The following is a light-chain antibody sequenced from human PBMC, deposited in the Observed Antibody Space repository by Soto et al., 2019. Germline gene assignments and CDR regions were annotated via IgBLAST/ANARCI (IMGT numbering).Light chain of an antibody. J-gene: IGLJ2*01. CDR1: SGHSSYA. Sequence: QLVLTQSPSASASLGASVKLTCTLSSGHSSYAIAWHQQQPEKGPRYLMKLNSDGSHSKGDGIPDRFSGSSSGAERYLTISSLQSEDEADYYCQTWGTGIQGVFGGVTNLTVL. CDR2: LNSDGSH. V-gene: IGLV4-69*01. CDR3: QTWGTGIQGV.